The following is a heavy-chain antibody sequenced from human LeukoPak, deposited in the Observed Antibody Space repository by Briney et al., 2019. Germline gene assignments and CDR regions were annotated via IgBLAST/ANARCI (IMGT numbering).Heavy chain of an antibody. Sequence: GGSLRLSCAASGFTFSDYYMSWIRQAPGKGLEWVSYISSSGSTIYYADSVKGRFTISRDNAKNSLYLQMNSLRAEDTAVYYCARDGAGCSGGSCHFYYYGMDVWGQGTTVTVSS. V-gene: IGHV3-11*01. CDR1: GFTFSDYY. CDR2: ISSSGSTI. D-gene: IGHD2-15*01. CDR3: ARDGAGCSGGSCHFYYYGMDV. J-gene: IGHJ6*02.